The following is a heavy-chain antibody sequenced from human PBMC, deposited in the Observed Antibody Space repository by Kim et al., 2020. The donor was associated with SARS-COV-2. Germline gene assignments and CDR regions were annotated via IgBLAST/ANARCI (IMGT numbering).Heavy chain of an antibody. J-gene: IGHJ6*02. CDR3: TRALIVVVPAAIGLDYYYYGMDV. CDR2: IRSKAYGGTT. CDR1: GFTFGDYA. D-gene: IGHD2-2*01. V-gene: IGHV3-49*04. Sequence: GGSLRLSCTASGFTFGDYAMSWVRQAPGKGLEWVGFIRSKAYGGTTEYAASVKGRFTISRDDSKSIAYLQMNSLKTEDTAVYYCTRALIVVVPAAIGLDYYYYGMDVWGQGTTVTVSS.